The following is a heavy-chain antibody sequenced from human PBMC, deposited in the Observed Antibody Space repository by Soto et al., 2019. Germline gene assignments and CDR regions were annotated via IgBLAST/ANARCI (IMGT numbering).Heavy chain of an antibody. CDR1: GFTFSSYS. V-gene: IGHV3-48*01. CDR2: LSSSSSTI. D-gene: IGHD2-2*01. J-gene: IGHJ5*02. CDR3: AREYCSSTSCLNWFDP. Sequence: EVQLVESGGGLVQPGGSLRLSCAASGFTFSSYSMNWVRQAPGKGLEWVSYLSSSSSTIYYADSVKGRFTISRDNAKNSLYLPMNSLRAEDTAVYYCAREYCSSTSCLNWFDPWGQGTLVTVSS.